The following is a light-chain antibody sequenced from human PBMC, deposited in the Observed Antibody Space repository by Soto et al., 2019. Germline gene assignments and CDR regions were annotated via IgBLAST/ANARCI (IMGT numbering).Light chain of an antibody. CDR3: QQYDNWLRT. Sequence: EIVMPQSPATLYVSPGERATLSCRASQDISTNFAWYRQKPGQAPRLLIYGESTRATGIPARFSGSGSVTEFTLTISSLQSEDVAVYYCQQYDNWLRTFGQGTMVEIK. CDR1: QDISTN. J-gene: IGKJ1*01. CDR2: GES. V-gene: IGKV3-15*01.